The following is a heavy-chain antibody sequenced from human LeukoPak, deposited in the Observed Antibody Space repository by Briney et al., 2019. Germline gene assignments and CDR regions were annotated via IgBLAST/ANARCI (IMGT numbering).Heavy chain of an antibody. CDR1: GYTFTGYY. CDR3: AREGHCSSTSCYNFDY. Sequence: APVKVSCKASGYTFTGYYMHWVRQAPGQGLEWMGWINPNSGGTNYAQKFQGRVTMTRDTSISTAYMELSRLRSDDTAVYYCAREGHCSSTSCYNFDYWGQGTLVTVSS. D-gene: IGHD2-2*02. J-gene: IGHJ4*02. V-gene: IGHV1-2*02. CDR2: INPNSGGT.